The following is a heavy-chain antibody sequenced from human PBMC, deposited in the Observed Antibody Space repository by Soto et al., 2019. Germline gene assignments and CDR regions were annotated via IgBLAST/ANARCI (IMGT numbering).Heavy chain of an antibody. CDR2: ISGSGGST. CDR1: GFTFRSHA. V-gene: IGHV3-23*01. J-gene: IGHJ6*02. CDR3: AKSLSYYDSSGYYGYYYYGMDV. Sequence: GGSLRLFCAASGFTFRSHAMSWVRQAPGKGLEWVSSISGSGGSTYYADSVKGRLTISRDNSKNTLYLQMNSLRVEDTAVYYCAKSLSYYDSSGYYGYYYYGMDVWGQGTTVTVSS. D-gene: IGHD3-22*01.